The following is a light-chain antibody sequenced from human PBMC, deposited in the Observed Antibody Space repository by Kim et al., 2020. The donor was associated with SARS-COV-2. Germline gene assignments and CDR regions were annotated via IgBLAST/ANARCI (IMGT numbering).Light chain of an antibody. CDR1: SLRSYY. J-gene: IGLJ3*02. V-gene: IGLV3-19*01. Sequence: AVSMALGQTVRITCQGDSLRSYYASWYQQKPGQAPVLVFYGKNSRPSGIPDRFSGSSSGNTASLTITGAQAEDEAEYYCNSRDSSGFGGGTQLTVL. CDR2: GKN. CDR3: NSRDSSG.